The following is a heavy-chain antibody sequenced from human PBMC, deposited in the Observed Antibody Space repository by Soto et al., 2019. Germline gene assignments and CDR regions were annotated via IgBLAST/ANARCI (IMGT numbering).Heavy chain of an antibody. CDR2: INHSGST. CDR1: GGTFSGYY. D-gene: IGHD4-17*01. Sequence: PSETLSLTCAVYGGTFSGYYWSWIRQTPGKGLEWIGEINHSGSTNYNPSLKGRVTISVDTSKNQFSLKLSSVTAADTAVYYCARSPNPTVTRYFQHWGQGTLVTVSS. V-gene: IGHV4-34*01. CDR3: ARSPNPTVTRYFQH. J-gene: IGHJ1*01.